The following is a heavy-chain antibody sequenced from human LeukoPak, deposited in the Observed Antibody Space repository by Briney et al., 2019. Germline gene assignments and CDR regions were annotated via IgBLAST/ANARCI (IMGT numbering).Heavy chain of an antibody. CDR3: ARDGDIAAAGDAFDI. CDR1: GFTFSSYA. V-gene: IGHV3-23*01. Sequence: GGSLRLSCAASGFTFSSYAMSWVRQAPGKGLKWVSAISGGGSSTYYADSVKGRFTISRDNSKNTLFLQMNSLRAEDTAVYYCARDGDIAAAGDAFDIWGQGTMVTVSS. CDR2: ISGGGSST. D-gene: IGHD6-13*01. J-gene: IGHJ3*02.